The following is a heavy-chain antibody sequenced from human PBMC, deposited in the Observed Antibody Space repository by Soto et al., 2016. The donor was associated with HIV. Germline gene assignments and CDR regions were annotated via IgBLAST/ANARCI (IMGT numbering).Heavy chain of an antibody. V-gene: IGHV3-15*01. Sequence: EVQLVESGGGLVKPGGSLRLSCAASGFTFSNAWMTWVRQAPGKGLEWVGRIKTKTDDGTTDYAAPVKGRFTISRDDSKNTLYLQMNSLKTEDTAVYYCTTGTDRGLTYYYYYGMDVWGQGTLGHRLL. CDR3: TTGTDRGLTYYYYYGMDV. CDR1: GFTFSNAW. J-gene: IGHJ6*02. D-gene: IGHD2-21*02. CDR2: IKTKTDDGTT.